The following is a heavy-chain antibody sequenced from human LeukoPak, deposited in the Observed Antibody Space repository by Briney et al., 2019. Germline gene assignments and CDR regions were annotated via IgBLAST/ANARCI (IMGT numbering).Heavy chain of an antibody. CDR1: GFIFSNYN. Sequence: GGSLRLSCAASGFIFSNYNMNWVRQAPGKGLEWVSYISDSSATVKYADSVKGRFTISRDNAKNSLYLQMNSLRVEDTAVYYCARKMTSVTTFDYWGQGTLVTVSS. D-gene: IGHD4-17*01. CDR2: ISDSSATV. CDR3: ARKMTSVTTFDY. V-gene: IGHV3-48*04. J-gene: IGHJ4*02.